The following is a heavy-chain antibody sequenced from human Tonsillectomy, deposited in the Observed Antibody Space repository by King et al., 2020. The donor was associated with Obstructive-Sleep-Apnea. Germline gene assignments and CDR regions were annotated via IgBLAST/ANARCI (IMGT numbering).Heavy chain of an antibody. V-gene: IGHV3-21*01. Sequence: VQLVESGGGLVKPGGSLRLSCAASGFTFSSYSMNWVRQAPGKGLEWVSSISSSSSYIYYADSVKGRFTISRDNAKNSLYLQMNSLGAEDTAVYYCARDSQWLVTFYYYYYGMDVWGQGTTVTVSS. CDR1: GFTFSSYS. CDR2: ISSSSSYI. CDR3: ARDSQWLVTFYYYYYGMDV. D-gene: IGHD6-19*01. J-gene: IGHJ6*02.